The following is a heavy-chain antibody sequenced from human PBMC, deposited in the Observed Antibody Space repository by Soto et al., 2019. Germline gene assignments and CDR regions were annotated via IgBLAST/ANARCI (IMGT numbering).Heavy chain of an antibody. CDR1: GFTFSSYA. D-gene: IGHD3-22*01. V-gene: IGHV3-23*01. CDR3: AKALDYYDSSGYYSGPYYYGMDV. Sequence: PGGSLRLSCAASGFTFSSYAMSWVRQAPGKGLEWVSAISGSGGSTYYADSVKGRFTISRDNSKNTLYLQMNSLRAEDTAVYYCAKALDYYDSSGYYSGPYYYGMDVWGQGTTVTVSS. J-gene: IGHJ6*02. CDR2: ISGSGGST.